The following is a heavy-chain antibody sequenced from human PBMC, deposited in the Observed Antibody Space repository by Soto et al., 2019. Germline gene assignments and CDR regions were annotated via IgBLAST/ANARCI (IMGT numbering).Heavy chain of an antibody. CDR1: GFTFSSYS. J-gene: IGHJ4*02. D-gene: IGHD5-12*01. CDR2: ISSSSSYI. V-gene: IGHV3-21*01. CDR3: ARDGDSKDGYKLDFDY. Sequence: GGSLRLSCAASGFTFSSYSMNWVRQAPGKGLEWVSSISSSSSYIYYADSVKGRFTISRDNAKNSLYLQMNSLRAEDTAVYYCARDGDSKDGYKLDFDYWGQGTLVTVSS.